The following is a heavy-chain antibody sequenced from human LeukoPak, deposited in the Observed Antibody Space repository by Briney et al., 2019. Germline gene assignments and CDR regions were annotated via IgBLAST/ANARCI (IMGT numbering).Heavy chain of an antibody. V-gene: IGHV1-69*13. J-gene: IGHJ3*02. Sequence: ASVKVSCKASGGTFSSYAISWVRQAPGQGLEWMGGIIPIFGTANYAQKFQGRVTITADESTSTAYMELSSLRSEDTAVYYCARVLRYFDWLLAAGASDIWGQGTMVTVSS. CDR2: IIPIFGTA. CDR3: ARVLRYFDWLLAAGASDI. CDR1: GGTFSSYA. D-gene: IGHD3-9*01.